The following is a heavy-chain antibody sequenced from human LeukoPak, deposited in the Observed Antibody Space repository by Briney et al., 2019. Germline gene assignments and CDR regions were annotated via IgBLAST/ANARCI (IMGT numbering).Heavy chain of an antibody. CDR2: ISSSRRYI. Sequence: GGSLRLSCAASGFTFSSYGMNWVRQAPGKGLEWVSSISSSRRYIYYADSLKGRFTISRDNAKNSLFLQMNSLKAEDTAIYYCARRLVVATSSDAFDVWGQGTMVTVSS. J-gene: IGHJ3*01. V-gene: IGHV3-21*01. CDR1: GFTFSSYG. CDR3: ARRLVVATSSDAFDV. D-gene: IGHD2-15*01.